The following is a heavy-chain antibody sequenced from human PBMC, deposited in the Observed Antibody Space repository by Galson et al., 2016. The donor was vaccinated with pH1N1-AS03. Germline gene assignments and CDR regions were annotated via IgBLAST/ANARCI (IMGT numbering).Heavy chain of an antibody. Sequence: SLRPSCAASGFPFSGYSMNWVRQAPGKGLEWVSFISTTSSSIYYADSVKGRFTISRDNAKNSLFLQTNSLRDEDTAVYYCARDGPPQGISVAGSFDFWGQGTLVTVSS. CDR3: ARDGPPQGISVAGSFDF. V-gene: IGHV3-21*01. CDR2: ISTTSSSI. CDR1: GFPFSGYS. J-gene: IGHJ4*02. D-gene: IGHD6-19*01.